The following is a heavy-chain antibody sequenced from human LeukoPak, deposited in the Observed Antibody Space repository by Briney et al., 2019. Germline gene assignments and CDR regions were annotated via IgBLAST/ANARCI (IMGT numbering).Heavy chain of an antibody. CDR1: GFTFSSYG. Sequence: GGSLRLSCAASGFTFSSYGMHWVRQAPGKGLVWVSRINTDGSRTSYADSVKGRFTISRDNAKNTLYLQMNSLRAEDTAVYYCARDDCSSSSCLTYWGQGTLVTVSS. V-gene: IGHV3-74*01. J-gene: IGHJ4*02. D-gene: IGHD2-2*01. CDR3: ARDDCSSSSCLTY. CDR2: INTDGSRT.